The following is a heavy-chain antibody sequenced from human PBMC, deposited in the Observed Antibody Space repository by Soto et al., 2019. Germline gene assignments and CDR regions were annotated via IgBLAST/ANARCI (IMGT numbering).Heavy chain of an antibody. CDR3: ARVLVNARYDRSGYDRFDV. Sequence: PSETLSLTCTVSGGSIDGYFWSWIRQPPGKGLGWIGYIHTSGAAKYRSSLKSRLDISVDTSKNQFSLILTSVTAADTAVYYCARVLVNARYDRSGYDRFDVWGQGTMVTVSS. V-gene: IGHV4-59*01. CDR1: GGSIDGYF. CDR2: IHTSGAA. J-gene: IGHJ3*01. D-gene: IGHD3-22*01.